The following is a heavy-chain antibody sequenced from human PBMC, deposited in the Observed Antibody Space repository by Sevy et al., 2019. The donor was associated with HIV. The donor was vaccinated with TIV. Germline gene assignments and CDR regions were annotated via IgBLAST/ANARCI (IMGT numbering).Heavy chain of an antibody. Sequence: ASMKVSCKASGGTFSSYAISWVQQAPGQGLEWMGGIIPIFGTANYAQKFQGRVTITADESTSTAYMELSSLRSEDTAVYYCAGGDHLVVPAAIGGHAEYFQHWGQGTLVTVSS. CDR3: AGGDHLVVPAAIGGHAEYFQH. CDR1: GGTFSSYA. CDR2: IIPIFGTA. D-gene: IGHD2-2*01. V-gene: IGHV1-69*13. J-gene: IGHJ1*01.